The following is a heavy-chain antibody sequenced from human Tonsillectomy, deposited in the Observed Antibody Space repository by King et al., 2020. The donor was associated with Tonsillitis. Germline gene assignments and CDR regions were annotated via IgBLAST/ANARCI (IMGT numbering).Heavy chain of an antibody. D-gene: IGHD4-17*01. Sequence: HEQLVQSGGGVVQSGGSLRLSCAASGFTFSSYGIHWVRQAPGKGLEWVAYISYDGSNKYYADAVKGRFTISRDISKNTVYLQMSSLRVEDTAVFYCAKDRDSGDDEPVDNWGQGTLVTVSS. CDR1: GFTFSSYG. V-gene: IGHV3-30*02. CDR3: AKDRDSGDDEPVDN. J-gene: IGHJ4*02. CDR2: ISYDGSNK.